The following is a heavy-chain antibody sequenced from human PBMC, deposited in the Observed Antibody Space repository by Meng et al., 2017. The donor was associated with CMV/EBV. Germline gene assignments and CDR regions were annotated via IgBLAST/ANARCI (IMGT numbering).Heavy chain of an antibody. CDR1: GFTFSSYA. Sequence: GESLKISCAASGFTFSSYAMHWVRQAPGKGLEWVAVISYDGSNKYYADPVKDRFTISRDNSKNTLYLQMNSLRAEDTAVYYCARDRVTAVAGVGWFDPWGQGTLVTVSS. D-gene: IGHD6-13*01. J-gene: IGHJ5*02. CDR3: ARDRVTAVAGVGWFDP. CDR2: ISYDGSNK. V-gene: IGHV3-30*04.